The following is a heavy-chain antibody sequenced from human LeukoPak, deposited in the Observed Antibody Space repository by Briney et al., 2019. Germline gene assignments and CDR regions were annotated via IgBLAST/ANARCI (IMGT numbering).Heavy chain of an antibody. CDR1: GGSISSGGYY. D-gene: IGHD3-22*01. Sequence: SETLSLTCTVSGGSISSGGYYWSWIRQHPGKGLEWIGYIYYSGSTYYNPSLKSRVTISVDTSKNQFSLKLSSVTAADTAVYYCARDMIEGAFDIWGQGTMVTVSS. CDR3: ARDMIEGAFDI. V-gene: IGHV4-31*03. CDR2: IYYSGST. J-gene: IGHJ3*02.